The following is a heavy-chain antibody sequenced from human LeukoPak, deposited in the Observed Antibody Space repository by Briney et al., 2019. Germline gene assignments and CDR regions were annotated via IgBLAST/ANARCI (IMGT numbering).Heavy chain of an antibody. CDR2: TYYRSKWYN. CDR1: GDSVSSNSAA. Sequence: SQTLSLTCAISGDSVSSNSAAWSWIRQSPSRGLEWLGRTYYRSKWYNDYAVSVKSRITINPDTSKNQFSLQLNSVTPEDTAVYYCAREVGGMRSPFDYWAQGTLVTVSS. D-gene: IGHD3-16*01. J-gene: IGHJ4*02. V-gene: IGHV6-1*01. CDR3: AREVGGMRSPFDY.